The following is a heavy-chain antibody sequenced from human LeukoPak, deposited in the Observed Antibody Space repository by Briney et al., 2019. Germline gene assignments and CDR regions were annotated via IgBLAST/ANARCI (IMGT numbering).Heavy chain of an antibody. D-gene: IGHD5-24*01. Sequence: GASVKVSCKASGYTFTGYYMHWGRQAPGQGVEWRGWISAYNGNTNYAQKPQGRVTMTTDTTTSTAYLELRSLRSDDTAVYYGARDVDGHTFDYWGQGPLVTVSS. CDR2: ISAYNGNT. V-gene: IGHV1-18*04. CDR1: GYTFTGYY. CDR3: ARDVDGHTFDY. J-gene: IGHJ4*02.